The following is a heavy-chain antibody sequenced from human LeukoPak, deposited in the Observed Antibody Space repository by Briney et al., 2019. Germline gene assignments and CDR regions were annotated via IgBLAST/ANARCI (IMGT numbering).Heavy chain of an antibody. CDR2: ISTSGTTI. CDR1: GFTFSTYE. CDR3: ARVLYQPTYKDAFDI. V-gene: IGHV3-48*03. J-gene: IGHJ3*02. Sequence: RGSLRLSCAASGFTFSTYEMNWVRQAPGKGLEWVSYISTSGTTIYYADSVRGRFTISRDNAKNSLYLQMNSLRAEDTAVYYCARVLYQPTYKDAFDIWGQGTMVTVSS. D-gene: IGHD2-2*01.